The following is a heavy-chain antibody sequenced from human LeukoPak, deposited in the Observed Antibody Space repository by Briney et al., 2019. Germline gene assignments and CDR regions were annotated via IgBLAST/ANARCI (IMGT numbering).Heavy chain of an antibody. CDR1: GFTFSSYG. CDR2: IRFDGSNK. D-gene: IGHD3-22*01. V-gene: IGHV3-30*02. J-gene: IGHJ4*02. Sequence: GGSLRLSCATSGFTFSSYGIHWVRQAPGRGLEWVAFIRFDGSNKYYADSVKGRFTISRDNSKNTLYLQMNGLRAEDTAVYYCAKDLSTYYHDSRTPDYWGQGTLVTVSS. CDR3: AKDLSTYYHDSRTPDY.